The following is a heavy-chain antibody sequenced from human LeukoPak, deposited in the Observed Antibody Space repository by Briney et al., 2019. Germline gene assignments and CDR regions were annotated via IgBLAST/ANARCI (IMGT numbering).Heavy chain of an antibody. D-gene: IGHD2-2*01. J-gene: IGHJ4*02. Sequence: EASVTVSCKASGYTFTGYYMHWVRQAPGQGLEWMGWINPNSGGTNYAQKFQGRVTMTRDTSISTAYMELSRLRSDDTAVYYCAGLGYCSSTSCYASNFDFWGQGTLVTVSS. V-gene: IGHV1-2*02. CDR3: AGLGYCSSTSCYASNFDF. CDR2: INPNSGGT. CDR1: GYTFTGYY.